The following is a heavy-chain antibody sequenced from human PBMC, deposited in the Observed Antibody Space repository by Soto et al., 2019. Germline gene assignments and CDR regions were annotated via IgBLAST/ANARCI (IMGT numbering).Heavy chain of an antibody. J-gene: IGHJ6*02. Sequence: GGSLRLSCAASGFTFDDYTMHWVRQAPGKGLEWVSLISWDGGSTYYADSVKGRFTISRDNSKNSLYLQMNSLRTEDTALYYCAKDSGSGYENYYYYYGMDVWGQGTTVTVSS. CDR1: GFTFDDYT. V-gene: IGHV3-43*01. CDR3: AKDSGSGYENYYYYYGMDV. D-gene: IGHD5-12*01. CDR2: ISWDGGST.